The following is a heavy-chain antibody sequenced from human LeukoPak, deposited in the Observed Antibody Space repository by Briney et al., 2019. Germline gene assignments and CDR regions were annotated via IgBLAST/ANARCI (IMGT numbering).Heavy chain of an antibody. CDR2: IYYSGST. CDR3: ARVGGYCSGGSCLSVYMDV. J-gene: IGHJ6*03. CDR1: GGSISSGSYY. Sequence: PSQTLSLTCTVSGGSISSGSYYWSWIRQPPGKGLEWIGYIYYSGSTNYNPSLKSRVTISVDTSKNQFSLKLSSVTAADTAVYYCARVGGYCSGGSCLSVYMDVWGKGTTVTISS. V-gene: IGHV4-61*01. D-gene: IGHD2-15*01.